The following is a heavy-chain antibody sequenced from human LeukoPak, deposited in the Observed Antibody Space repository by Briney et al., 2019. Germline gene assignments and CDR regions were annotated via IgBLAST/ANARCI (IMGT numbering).Heavy chain of an antibody. D-gene: IGHD3-10*01. J-gene: IGHJ6*03. Sequence: GGSLRLSCAASGFTFSNAWMSWVRQAPGKGLEWVGRIKSKTDGGTTDYAAPVKGRFTISRDDSKNTLYRQMNSLKTEDTAVYYCTTESYGSGSYYKGMGYYYYYYMDVWGKGTTVTISS. CDR2: IKSKTDGGTT. V-gene: IGHV3-15*01. CDR1: GFTFSNAW. CDR3: TTESYGSGSYYKGMGYYYYYYMDV.